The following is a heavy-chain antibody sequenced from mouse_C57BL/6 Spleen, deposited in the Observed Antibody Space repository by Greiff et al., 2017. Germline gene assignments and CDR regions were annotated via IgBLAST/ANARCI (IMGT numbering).Heavy chain of an antibody. CDR1: GFTFSSYG. V-gene: IGHV5-6*01. D-gene: IGHD1-1*01. CDR3: ARQGPLTTVVYFDY. CDR2: ISSGGSYT. Sequence: EVHLVESGGDLVKPGGSLKLSCAASGFTFSSYGMSWVRQTPDKRLEWVATISSGGSYTYSPDSVKGRFTISRDNAKNTLYLQMSSLKSEDTAMYYCARQGPLTTVVYFDYWGQGTTLTVSS. J-gene: IGHJ2*01.